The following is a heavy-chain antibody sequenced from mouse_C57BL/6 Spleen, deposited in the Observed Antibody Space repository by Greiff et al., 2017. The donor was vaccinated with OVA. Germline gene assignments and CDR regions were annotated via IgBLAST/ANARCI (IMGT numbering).Heavy chain of an antibody. CDR1: GFTFSSYA. D-gene: IGHD2-3*01. J-gene: IGHJ2*01. Sequence: EVKVEESGEGLVKPGGSLKLSCAASGFTFSSYAMSWVRQTPEKRLEWVAYISSGGDYIYYADTVKGRFTISRDNARNTLYLQMSSLKSEDTAMYYCTRDNDGYYFDYWGQGTTLTVSS. V-gene: IGHV5-9-1*02. CDR3: TRDNDGYYFDY. CDR2: ISSGGDYI.